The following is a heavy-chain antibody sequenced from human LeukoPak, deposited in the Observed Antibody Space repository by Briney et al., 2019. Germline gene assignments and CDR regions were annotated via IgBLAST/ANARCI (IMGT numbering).Heavy chain of an antibody. CDR1: GFTFSSYA. D-gene: IGHD3-22*01. CDR3: AKYLRISPDSSGYIS. CDR2: ISGSGGST. J-gene: IGHJ4*02. V-gene: IGHV3-23*01. Sequence: GGSLRLSCAASGFTFSSYAMSWVRQAPGKGLEWVSVISGSGGSTYYADSVKGRFTIFRDNSKNTLYLQMNSLRAEDTGVYYCAKYLRISPDSSGYISWVEGTLVTDSS.